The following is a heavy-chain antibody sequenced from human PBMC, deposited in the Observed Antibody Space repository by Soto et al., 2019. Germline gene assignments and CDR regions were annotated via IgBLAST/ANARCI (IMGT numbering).Heavy chain of an antibody. J-gene: IGHJ4*02. Sequence: QVQLQESGPGLVKPSATLSLTCTVSGGSIFSFYWGWLRQAPGKGLAWIGYVYYSGTTNYNPSRKSRVTISVDMSKNEFALKLTSVTAADTAIYYCARGHGYGGSTFDYWGQGTLVTVSS. CDR2: VYYSGTT. V-gene: IGHV4-59*01. D-gene: IGHD5-18*01. CDR3: ARGHGYGGSTFDY. CDR1: GGSIFSFY.